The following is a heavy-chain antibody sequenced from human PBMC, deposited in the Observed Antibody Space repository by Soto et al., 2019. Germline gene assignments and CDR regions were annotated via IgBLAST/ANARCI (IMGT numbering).Heavy chain of an antibody. Sequence: EVQLLESGGGLVQPGGSLRLSCAASGFTFSSYAMSWVRQAPGKGLEWVSAISGSGGSTYYADSVQGRLTISRDNSTIALYLQMNSLRAEDTAVYYCASVPSTMVRGVIITLGYFVYWGPGTLVPVSS. CDR2: ISGSGGST. J-gene: IGHJ4*01. D-gene: IGHD3-10*01. CDR1: GFTFSSYA. V-gene: IGHV3-23*01. CDR3: ASVPSTMVRGVIITLGYFVY.